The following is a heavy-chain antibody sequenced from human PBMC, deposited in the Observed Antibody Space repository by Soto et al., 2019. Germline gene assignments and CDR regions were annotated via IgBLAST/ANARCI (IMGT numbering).Heavy chain of an antibody. CDR2: IYYSGST. J-gene: IGHJ4*02. CDR1: GGSISSGDYY. Sequence: SETLSLTCTVSGGSISSGDYYWSWIRQPPGKGLEWIGYIYYSGSTYYNPSLKSRVTISVDTSKNQFSLKLSSVTAADTAVYYCARGPSATWAADYWGQGTLVTVYS. CDR3: ARGPSATWAADY. V-gene: IGHV4-30-4*01.